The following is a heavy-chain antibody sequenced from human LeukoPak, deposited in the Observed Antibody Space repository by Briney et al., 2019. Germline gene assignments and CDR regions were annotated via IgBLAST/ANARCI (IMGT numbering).Heavy chain of an antibody. D-gene: IGHD5-24*01. CDR2: INPNSGGT. Sequence: ASVKVSCKASGYTFTSYGISWVRQAPGQGLEWMGWINPNSGGTNYAQKFQGRVTMTRDTSISTAYMELSRLRSDDTAVYYCAGNLVEMATIGQDKDHYYYYYMDVWGKGTTATVSS. V-gene: IGHV1-2*02. CDR3: AGNLVEMATIGQDKDHYYYYYMDV. J-gene: IGHJ6*03. CDR1: GYTFTSYG.